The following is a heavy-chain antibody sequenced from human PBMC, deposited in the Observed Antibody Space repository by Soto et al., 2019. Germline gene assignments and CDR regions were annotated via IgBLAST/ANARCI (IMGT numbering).Heavy chain of an antibody. D-gene: IGHD6-13*01. CDR2: ISSSSSYI. CDR1: GFTFSSYS. J-gene: IGHJ4*02. V-gene: IGHV3-21*01. CDR3: ARDYGESSSWPLDY. Sequence: GGALRLSCAASGFTFSSYSMNWVRQAPGKGLEWVSSISSSSSYIYYADSVKGRFTISRDNAKNSLYLQMNSLRAEDTAVYYCARDYGESSSWPLDYWGQGTLVTVSS.